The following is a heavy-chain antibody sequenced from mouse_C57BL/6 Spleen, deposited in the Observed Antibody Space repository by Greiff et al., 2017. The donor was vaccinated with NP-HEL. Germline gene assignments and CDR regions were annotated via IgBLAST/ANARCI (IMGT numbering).Heavy chain of an antibody. Sequence: EVQLQQSGTVLARPGASVKMSCKTSGYTFTSYWMHWVKQRPGQGLEWIGAIYPGNSDTSYNQKFKGKAKLTAVTSASTAYMELSSLTNEDSAVYYCLRQGLPAMDYWGQGTSVTVSS. CDR2: IYPGNSDT. V-gene: IGHV1-5*01. CDR1: GYTFTSYW. CDR3: LRQGLPAMDY. D-gene: IGHD2-12*01. J-gene: IGHJ4*01.